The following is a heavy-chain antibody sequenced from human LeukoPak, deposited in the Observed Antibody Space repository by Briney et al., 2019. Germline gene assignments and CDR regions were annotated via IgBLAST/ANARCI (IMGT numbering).Heavy chain of an antibody. CDR2: ITGSSSTI. V-gene: IGHV3-48*02. CDR1: GFTFSSYS. D-gene: IGHD6-19*01. CDR3: ARVRITVTGGGYLDY. J-gene: IGHJ4*02. Sequence: PGGSLRLSCAASGFTFSSYSMNWVCQAPGKGLEWISYITGSSSTIYYADSVKGRFTVSRDNAKNSLYLQMNSLRDEDTAVYYCARVRITVTGGGYLDYWGQGTLVTVSS.